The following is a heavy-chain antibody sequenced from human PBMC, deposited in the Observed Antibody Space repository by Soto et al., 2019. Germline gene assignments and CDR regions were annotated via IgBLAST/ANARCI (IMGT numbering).Heavy chain of an antibody. D-gene: IGHD5-18*01. CDR3: AKDRRDGYTTCSRCYGVDV. J-gene: IGHJ6*02. V-gene: IGHV3-7*01. CDR1: GFTFSKYW. CDR2: IKEDGSEK. Sequence: EVQLVESGGGLVQPGGSLRLSCADSGFTFSKYWMSWVRQAPGMGLQWVAGIKEDGSEKYYVDSVKGRFTISRDNSKNVLYVQMVSLRPDDTAVYSCAKDRRDGYTTCSRCYGVDVWGQGTTVTVSS.